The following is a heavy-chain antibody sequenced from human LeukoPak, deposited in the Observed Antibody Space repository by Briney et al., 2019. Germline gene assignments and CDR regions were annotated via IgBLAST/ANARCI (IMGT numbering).Heavy chain of an antibody. CDR3: ARLNYYGSGSYYYYYYMDV. V-gene: IGHV4-39*01. CDR1: GGSISSSSYY. Sequence: PSETLSLTCTVSGGSISSSSYYWGWIRQPPGKGLEWIGSIYYSGSTYYNPSLKSRVTISVDTSKNQFSLKLSSVTAADTAVYYCARLNYYGSGSYYYYYYMDVWGKGTTVTISS. J-gene: IGHJ6*03. D-gene: IGHD3-10*01. CDR2: IYYSGST.